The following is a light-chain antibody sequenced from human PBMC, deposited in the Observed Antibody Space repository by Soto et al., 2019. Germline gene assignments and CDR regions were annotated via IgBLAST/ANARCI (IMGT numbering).Light chain of an antibody. CDR1: QTISSW. Sequence: IQVTQSPSTLSGSVGDRVTITCRASQTISSWLAWYQQKPGKAPKLLIYKASTLKSGVPSRFSGSGSGTDFTFTISSLQPEDIATYYCQQYDNLTFGGGTKVDIK. CDR3: QQYDNLT. J-gene: IGKJ4*01. CDR2: KAS. V-gene: IGKV1-5*03.